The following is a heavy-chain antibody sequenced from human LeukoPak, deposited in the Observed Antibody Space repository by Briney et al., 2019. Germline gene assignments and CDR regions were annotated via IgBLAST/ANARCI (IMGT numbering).Heavy chain of an antibody. CDR1: GFTFSSYW. J-gene: IGHJ6*03. D-gene: IGHD2-15*01. V-gene: IGHV3-74*01. CDR2: INSDGSTT. Sequence: GGSLRLSCAASGFTFSSYWVHWVRQPPGKGLVWVSRINSDGSTTTYADSVKGRFTISRGNAQNTLYLQMNSLRAEDTAVYYCARGAQGYYYDYMDVWGKGTTVIVSS. CDR3: ARGAQGYYYDYMDV.